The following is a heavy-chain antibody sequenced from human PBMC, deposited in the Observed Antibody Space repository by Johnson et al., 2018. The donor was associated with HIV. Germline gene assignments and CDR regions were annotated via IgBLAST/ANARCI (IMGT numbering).Heavy chain of an antibody. J-gene: IGHJ3*02. V-gene: IGHV3-15*01. Sequence: VQLVESGGGLVKPGRSLRLSCAASGFTFSNAWMSWVRQAPGKGLEWVGRIKSKTDGGTPDYAAPVKGRFTISRDDSKNTLYLQMNSLKTEDTAVYYCTTDVLGVDAFDIWGQGTMVTVSS. D-gene: IGHD4/OR15-4a*01. CDR2: IKSKTDGGTP. CDR1: GFTFSNAW. CDR3: TTDVLGVDAFDI.